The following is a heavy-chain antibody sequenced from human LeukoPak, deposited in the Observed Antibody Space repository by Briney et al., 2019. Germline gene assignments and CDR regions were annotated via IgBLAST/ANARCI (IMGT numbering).Heavy chain of an antibody. CDR1: RFTFNGYV. D-gene: IGHD1-14*01. Sequence: GGSLRLSCAASRFTFNGYVMHWVRQAPGKGLEWVAFILSDGSDENCADSVKGRFTISRDNSKNTLYLQMNSLRTEDTAVYYCAKETRPQVPFDYWGQGTLVTVSS. CDR2: ILSDGSDE. V-gene: IGHV3-30*02. CDR3: AKETRPQVPFDY. J-gene: IGHJ4*02.